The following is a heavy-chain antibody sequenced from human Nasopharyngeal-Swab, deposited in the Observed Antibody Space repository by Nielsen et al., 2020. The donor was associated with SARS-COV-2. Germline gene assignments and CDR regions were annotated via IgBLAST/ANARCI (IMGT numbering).Heavy chain of an antibody. CDR1: GYTFTNYY. Sequence: ASVKVSCKASGYTFTNYYMHWVRQAPGQGLEWMGIINPSSGSASYAQKFQGRVAMTRDTSTSTVYMELSSLRSEDTAVYYCARDSSAFNAFDIRGQGTMVTVSS. CDR2: INPSSGSA. J-gene: IGHJ3*02. V-gene: IGHV1-46*01. CDR3: ARDSSAFNAFDI. D-gene: IGHD3-22*01.